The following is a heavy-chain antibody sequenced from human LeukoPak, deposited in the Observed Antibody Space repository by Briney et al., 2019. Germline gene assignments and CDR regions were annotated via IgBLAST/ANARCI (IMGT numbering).Heavy chain of an antibody. CDR3: ATTYYYGSGSSYNGLYFDY. CDR1: GFTFDDHG. CDR2: RNGGST. Sequence: GGSLRLSCAASGFTFDDHGMSWVRQAPGKGLEWVSGRNGGSTTYADSVKGRFTISRDNAKNSLYLQMNSLRAEDTALYYCATTYYYGSGSSYNGLYFDYWGQGTLVTVSS. V-gene: IGHV3-20*04. D-gene: IGHD3-10*01. J-gene: IGHJ4*02.